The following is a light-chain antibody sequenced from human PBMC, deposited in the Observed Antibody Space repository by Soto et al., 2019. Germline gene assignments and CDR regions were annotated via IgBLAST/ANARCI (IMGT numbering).Light chain of an antibody. V-gene: IGKV2-28*01. Sequence: EIVMTQSPLSLTVTPGEPASISCKSSQSLQHNNGNTLLDWYMQKPGQSPQVLIYLGSRRAPGAPDRVSGSGSGTDFTLRISTVEADDAAIYYCMQALQTPRTFGQGTKLEI. CDR2: LGS. CDR1: QSLQHNNGNTL. CDR3: MQALQTPRT. J-gene: IGKJ1*01.